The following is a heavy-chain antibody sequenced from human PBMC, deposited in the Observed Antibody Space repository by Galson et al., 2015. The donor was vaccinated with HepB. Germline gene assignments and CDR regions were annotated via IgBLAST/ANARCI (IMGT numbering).Heavy chain of an antibody. Sequence: SLRLSCAASGFTFSDYYMSWIRQAPGKGLEWVSYISSSGSYTNYADSVKGRFTISRDNAKNSLYLQMNSLRAEDTAVYYCAKTRDGYNSDDAFDIWGQGTMVTVSS. D-gene: IGHD5-24*01. CDR3: AKTRDGYNSDDAFDI. CDR1: GFTFSDYY. J-gene: IGHJ3*02. CDR2: ISSSGSYT. V-gene: IGHV3-11*06.